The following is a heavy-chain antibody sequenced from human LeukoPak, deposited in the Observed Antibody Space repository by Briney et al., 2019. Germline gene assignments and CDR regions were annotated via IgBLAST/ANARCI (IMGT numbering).Heavy chain of an antibody. Sequence: ASVKVSCKASVYSFTSYYIHWVRQAPGQGLEAMGIINPGGCRTSYAQTIQDRVTMTRDPSTSTVYMELNSLRSEDTAVYYCAKNLRWDHPGLDPWGQGTLVIVSS. CDR1: VYSFTSYY. CDR2: INPGGCRT. J-gene: IGHJ5*02. CDR3: AKNLRWDHPGLDP. D-gene: IGHD4-23*01. V-gene: IGHV1-46*01.